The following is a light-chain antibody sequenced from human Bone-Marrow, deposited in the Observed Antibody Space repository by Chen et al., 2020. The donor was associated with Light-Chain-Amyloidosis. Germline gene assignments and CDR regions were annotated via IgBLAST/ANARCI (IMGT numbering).Light chain of an antibody. Sequence: SYVLTQPPPVSAAPGGTAPSTCGGNNMGSKSVHWYQQKPGQAPVLVVYDDSDRRSGIPERFSGSNSGNTATLTISRVEAGDEADYYCQVWDSGSHHYVFGTGTKVTVL. CDR2: DDS. J-gene: IGLJ1*01. CDR1: NMGSKS. V-gene: IGLV3-21*02. CDR3: QVWDSGSHHYV.